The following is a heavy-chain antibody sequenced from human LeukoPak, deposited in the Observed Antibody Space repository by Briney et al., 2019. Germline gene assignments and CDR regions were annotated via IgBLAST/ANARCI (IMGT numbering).Heavy chain of an antibody. CDR1: GFIFKNYV. V-gene: IGHV3-23*01. Sequence: GGSLRLSCAGSGFIFKNYVMTWVRQAPGKGLDWVSSLSATGDITYYADSVKGRFTVSRDNSNGRVFLQMNSLRAEDTAVYYCAKDSHPLSSSSWFFESWGQGTLVTVSS. CDR3: AKDSHPLSSSSWFFES. D-gene: IGHD6-13*01. CDR2: LSATGDIT. J-gene: IGHJ4*02.